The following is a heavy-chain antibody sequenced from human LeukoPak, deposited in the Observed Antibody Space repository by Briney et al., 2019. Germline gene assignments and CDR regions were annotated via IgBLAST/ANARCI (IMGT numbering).Heavy chain of an antibody. CDR2: ISAYNGDT. Sequence: ASVKVSCKASGYTFTHHSISWVRQAPGQGLEWMGWISAYNGDTNYAQKSRGRVTMTTDTSTTTAYMELRSLGSDDTAVYYCARDPSNSSGRYEYYDYWGQGTLVTVSS. CDR3: ARDPSNSSGRYEYYDY. J-gene: IGHJ4*02. V-gene: IGHV1-18*01. CDR1: GYTFTHHS. D-gene: IGHD6-19*01.